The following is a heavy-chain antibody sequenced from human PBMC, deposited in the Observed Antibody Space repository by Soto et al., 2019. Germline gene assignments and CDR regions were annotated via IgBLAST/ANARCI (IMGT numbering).Heavy chain of an antibody. J-gene: IGHJ4*02. Sequence: QVQLVESGGGVVQPGRSLRLSCAASGFTFSSYAMHWVRQAPGKGLEWVAVISYDGSNKYYADSVKGRFTISRDNSKNTLYLQMNSLRAEDTAVYYCARGEAMGYGDYVNFDYWGQGTLVTVSS. V-gene: IGHV3-30-3*01. CDR2: ISYDGSNK. D-gene: IGHD4-17*01. CDR3: ARGEAMGYGDYVNFDY. CDR1: GFTFSSYA.